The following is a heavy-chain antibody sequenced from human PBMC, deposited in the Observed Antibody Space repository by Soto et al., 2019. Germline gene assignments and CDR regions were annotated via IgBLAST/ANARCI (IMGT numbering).Heavy chain of an antibody. CDR1: GYTLTELS. J-gene: IGHJ2*01. CDR2: FDPEDGET. D-gene: IGHD1-7*01. Sequence: ASVKVSCKVSGYTLTELSMHWVRQAPGKGLEWMGGFDPEDGETIYAQKFQGRGTMTEDTSTDTAFMELSSLRAEDTAVYYCATFRNWGGGYRSGSLTGHNWDYGGR. V-gene: IGHV1-24*01. CDR3: ATFRNWGGGYRSGSLTGHNWDY.